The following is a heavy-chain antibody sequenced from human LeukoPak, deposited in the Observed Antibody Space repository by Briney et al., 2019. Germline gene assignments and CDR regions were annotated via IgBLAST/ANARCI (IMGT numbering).Heavy chain of an antibody. CDR2: IKQDGSEK. CDR1: GFTFSSYW. Sequence: GGSLRLSCAASGFTFSSYWMSWVRQAPGKGLERVANIKQDGSEKYYVDSVKGRFTISRDNAKNSLYLQMNSLRAEDTAVYYCARVGPTIRMGYCSSTSCLLDAFDIWGQGTMVTVSS. J-gene: IGHJ3*02. CDR3: ARVGPTIRMGYCSSTSCLLDAFDI. V-gene: IGHV3-7*01. D-gene: IGHD2-2*01.